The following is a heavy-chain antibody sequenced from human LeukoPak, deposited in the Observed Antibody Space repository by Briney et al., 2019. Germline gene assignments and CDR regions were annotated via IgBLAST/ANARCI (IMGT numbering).Heavy chain of an antibody. D-gene: IGHD3-22*01. V-gene: IGHV4-34*01. Sequence: NPSETLSLTCAVYGGSFSGYYWSWIRQPPGKGLEWIGEINHSGSTNYNPSLKSRVTISVDTSKNQFSLKLNSVTAADTAVYYCARPSRYYYDSSGYFVFDICGQGTMVTVSS. CDR1: GGSFSGYY. CDR2: INHSGST. CDR3: ARPSRYYYDSSGYFVFDI. J-gene: IGHJ3*02.